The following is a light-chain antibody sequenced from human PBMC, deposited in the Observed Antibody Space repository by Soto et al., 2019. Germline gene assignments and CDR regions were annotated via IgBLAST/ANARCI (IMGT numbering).Light chain of an antibody. V-gene: IGLV2-14*01. J-gene: IGLJ1*01. CDR1: SSDDGGYNY. Sequence: QSVLSHPASVSWSPGHSITISCTGTSSDDGGYNYVSWYQQHPGKAPKLMVYEVTNRPSGVSNRFSGTKSGNTASLTISGLQAEDEADYYCSSYTNSTNFVFGTGTKVTVL. CDR3: SSYTNSTNFV. CDR2: EVT.